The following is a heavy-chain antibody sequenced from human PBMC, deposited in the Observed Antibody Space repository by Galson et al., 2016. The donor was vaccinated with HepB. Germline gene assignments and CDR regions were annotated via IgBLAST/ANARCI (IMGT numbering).Heavy chain of an antibody. J-gene: IGHJ3*01. D-gene: IGHD2-15*01. V-gene: IGHV3-74*01. Sequence: SLRLSCAASGFTFNKYWMHWIRQAPGKGLVWVSRINSDGSSTSYADSVKGRFTIFRDNAKNTLHLQMNGLRAEDTAVYYCARDAYVPDCSGGGCYWSDALDHGGRGTMVTVSS. CDR1: GFTFNKYW. CDR3: ARDAYVPDCSGGGCYWSDALDH. CDR2: INSDGSST.